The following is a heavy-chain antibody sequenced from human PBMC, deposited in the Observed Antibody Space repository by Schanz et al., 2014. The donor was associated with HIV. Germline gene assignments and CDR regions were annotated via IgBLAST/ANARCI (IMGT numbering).Heavy chain of an antibody. J-gene: IGHJ4*02. CDR1: GLTFRNYW. Sequence: EVQLAESGGALVQPGGSLRLSCAVSGLTFRNYWMAWVRQAPGKGLEWVANINGDETEKYYVDSVRGRFTISRDNAKNSLYLQTHRQRDDDMAVYYCTTDQFGGYFVHWGQGALVTVSS. CDR3: TTDQFGGYFVH. CDR2: INGDETEK. D-gene: IGHD5-12*01. V-gene: IGHV3-7*01.